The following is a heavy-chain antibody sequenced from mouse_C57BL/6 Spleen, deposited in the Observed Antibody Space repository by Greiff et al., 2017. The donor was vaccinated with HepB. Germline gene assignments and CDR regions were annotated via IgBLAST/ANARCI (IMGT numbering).Heavy chain of an antibody. J-gene: IGHJ4*01. CDR2: ISDGGSYT. V-gene: IGHV5-4*01. CDR3: ARDGLGRDYYAMDY. Sequence: EVQVVESGGGLVKPGGSLKLSYAASGFTFSSYAMSWVRQTPEKRLEWIATISDGGSYTYYPDNVKGRFTISRDNAKNNLYLQLSHLTSEDTAMYYCARDGLGRDYYAMDYWGQGTSVTVSS. CDR1: GFTFSSYA. D-gene: IGHD4-1*01.